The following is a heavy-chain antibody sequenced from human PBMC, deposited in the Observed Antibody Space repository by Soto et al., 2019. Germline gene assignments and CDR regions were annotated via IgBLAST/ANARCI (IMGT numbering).Heavy chain of an antibody. D-gene: IGHD6-6*01. V-gene: IGHV4-59*12. CDR2: IYYSGST. J-gene: IGHJ4*02. CDR3: TRAPMQGHEVEGQAPSSQTLDY. Sequence: ETLSLTCTVSGGSISSYYWSWIRQPPGKGLEWIGYIYYSGSTHYNPSLKSRVTISVDTSKNQFSLKLTSVTAADMAVYYCTRAPMQGHEVEGQAPSSQTLDYWGQGTQVTVSS. CDR1: GGSISSYY.